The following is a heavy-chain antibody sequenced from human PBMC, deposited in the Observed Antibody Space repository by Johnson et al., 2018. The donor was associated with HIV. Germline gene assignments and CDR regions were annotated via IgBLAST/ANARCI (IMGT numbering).Heavy chain of an antibody. J-gene: IGHJ3*02. CDR1: GFTFSSYA. CDR3: AKGRWELLAGAFDI. D-gene: IGHD1-26*01. CDR2: ISYDGSNK. V-gene: IGHV3-30*04. Sequence: QVQLVESGGGVVQPGRSLRLSCAASGFTFSSYAMHWVRQAPGKGLEWVAVISYDGSNKYYADSVKGRFTISRDNSKNSLYLHMNSLRAEDTAVYYCAKGRWELLAGAFDIWGQGTMVTVSS.